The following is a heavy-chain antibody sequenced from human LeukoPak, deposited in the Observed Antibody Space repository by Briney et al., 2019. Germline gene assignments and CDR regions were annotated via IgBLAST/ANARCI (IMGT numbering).Heavy chain of an antibody. D-gene: IGHD3-10*01. J-gene: IGHJ4*02. CDR3: ARAYAVRGEFDY. Sequence: GASVKVSCKASGYTFTCYYMHWVRQAPGQGLEWMGWINPNSGGTNYAQKFQGWVTITRDTSISTAYMELSRLRSDDTAVYYCARAYAVRGEFDYWGQGTLVTVSS. CDR1: GYTFTCYY. V-gene: IGHV1-2*04. CDR2: INPNSGGT.